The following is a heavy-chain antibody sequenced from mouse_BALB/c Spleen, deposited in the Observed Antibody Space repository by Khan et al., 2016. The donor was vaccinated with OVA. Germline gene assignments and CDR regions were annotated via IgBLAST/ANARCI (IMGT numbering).Heavy chain of an antibody. V-gene: IGHV1-77*01. Sequence: VQLQQSGAELARPGASVKLSCKASGYTFTDYYINWVKQRTGQGLEWIGEISPGSGDTYYNERFKGKATLIADKSSSTAYMQLSSLTSEASAVYFSARRDYFGYTFAYWGQGTLVTVSA. D-gene: IGHD1-2*01. CDR3: ARRDYFGYTFAY. CDR1: GYTFTDYY. J-gene: IGHJ3*01. CDR2: ISPGSGDT.